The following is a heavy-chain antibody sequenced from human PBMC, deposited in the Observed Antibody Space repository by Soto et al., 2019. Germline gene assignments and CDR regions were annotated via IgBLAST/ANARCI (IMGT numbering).Heavy chain of an antibody. Sequence: SETLSLTCTVSGGSISSGGYYWSWIRQHPGKGLEWIGYIYYSGSTYYNPSLKSRVTISVDTSKNQSSLKRSSVTAADTAVHYCARRQSYDFWSDYQTHLRPTYYYFMAVWCKGTTVTVSS. D-gene: IGHD3-3*01. CDR3: ARRQSYDFWSDYQTHLRPTYYYFMAV. J-gene: IGHJ6*03. V-gene: IGHV4-31*03. CDR2: IYYSGST. CDR1: GGSISSGGYY.